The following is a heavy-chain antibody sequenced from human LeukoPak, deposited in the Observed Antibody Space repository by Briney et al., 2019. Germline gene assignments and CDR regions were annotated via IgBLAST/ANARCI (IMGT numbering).Heavy chain of an antibody. CDR1: GGSVSGYY. Sequence: KPSETLSRTCAVYGGSVSGYYWSWIRQPPGKWLEWIGEINHSGGTNYNPSLKSRVTISVDTSKNQFSLNLRSVTAADTAVYYCARETRGVSFDYWGQGTLVTVSS. CDR2: INHSGGT. D-gene: IGHD3-10*01. J-gene: IGHJ4*02. V-gene: IGHV4-34*01. CDR3: ARETRGVSFDY.